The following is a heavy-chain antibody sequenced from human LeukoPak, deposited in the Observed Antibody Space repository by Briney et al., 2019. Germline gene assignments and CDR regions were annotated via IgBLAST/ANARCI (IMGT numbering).Heavy chain of an antibody. CDR3: ARAYSGSYDLDAFDI. J-gene: IGHJ3*02. CDR2: IIPIFVTA. V-gene: IGHV1-69*05. D-gene: IGHD1-26*01. CDR1: GGTFSSYA. Sequence: GASVKVSCKGSGGTFSSYAISWVRQARGKGGEWMGRIIPIFVTANYSQKFQGRVTITTDQSTSTAYMELSSLRSEDTAVYYCARAYSGSYDLDAFDIWCQGTMVTVSS.